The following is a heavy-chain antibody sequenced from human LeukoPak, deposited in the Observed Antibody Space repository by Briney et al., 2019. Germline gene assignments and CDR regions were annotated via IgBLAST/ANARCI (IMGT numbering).Heavy chain of an antibody. CDR3: AKYRKVRATEALDY. Sequence: PGGSLRLSCAASGFTFSSYAMSWVRQAPGKGLEWVSAISGSGGDTYYADSVKGRFTISRDNSKNTLYLQMNSLRAEETAVYYCAKYRKVRATEALDYWGQGTLVTVSS. J-gene: IGHJ4*02. CDR1: GFTFSSYA. CDR2: ISGSGGDT. V-gene: IGHV3-23*01. D-gene: IGHD1-14*01.